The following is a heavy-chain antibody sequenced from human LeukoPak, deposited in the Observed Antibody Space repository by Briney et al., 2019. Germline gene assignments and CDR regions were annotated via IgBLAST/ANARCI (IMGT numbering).Heavy chain of an antibody. CDR3: TRGSIAYYYMDV. V-gene: IGHV4-38-2*02. CDR2: ISHSGST. J-gene: IGHJ6*03. Sequence: SETLSLTCTVSGYSISSGFYWGWIRQPPGKGLERIGSISHSGSTYYNLSLKSRVTISVDTSKNQFSLKLSSVTAADTAVYYCTRGSIAYYYMDVWGKGTTVTISS. CDR1: GYSISSGFY. D-gene: IGHD3-22*01.